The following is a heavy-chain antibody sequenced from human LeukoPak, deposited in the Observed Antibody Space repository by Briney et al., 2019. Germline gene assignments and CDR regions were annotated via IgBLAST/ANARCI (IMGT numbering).Heavy chain of an antibody. D-gene: IGHD3-10*01. CDR2: INHSGST. J-gene: IGHJ1*01. Sequence: SETLSLTCAVSGGSFSGYYWSWIRQPPGKGLEWIGEINHSGSTNYNPSLKSRVTISVDTSKNQFSLKLSSVTAADTAVYYCARIGSGITMVRGADGGQGTLVTVS. V-gene: IGHV4-34*01. CDR3: ARIGSGITMVRGAD. CDR1: GGSFSGYY.